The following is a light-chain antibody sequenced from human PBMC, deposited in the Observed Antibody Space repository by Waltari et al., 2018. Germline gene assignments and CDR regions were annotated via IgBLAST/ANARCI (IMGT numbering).Light chain of an antibody. J-gene: IGLJ2*01. V-gene: IGLV3-1*01. CDR3: QTWDTGTAI. CDR1: QLGDKD. Sequence: SYDLTQPPSVSVSPGQPASITLSGDQLGDKDISWLQQKTGQSPLLVISQDNKRPSEIPERFSGSSSGNTATLTISGTQAFDEADYYCQTWDTGTAIFGGGTKVTVL. CDR2: QDN.